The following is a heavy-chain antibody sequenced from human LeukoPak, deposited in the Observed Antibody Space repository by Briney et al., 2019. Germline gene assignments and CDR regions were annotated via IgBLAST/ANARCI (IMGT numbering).Heavy chain of an antibody. D-gene: IGHD6-13*01. CDR1: GFTFSSYA. J-gene: IGHJ4*02. CDR3: AKEPIAAAGTGWYFDY. Sequence: PGGSLRLSCAASGFTFSSYAMSWVRQVPGKGLEWVSAISGSGGSTYYADSVKGRFTISRDNSKNTLYLQMNSLRAEDTAVYYCAKEPIAAAGTGWYFDYWGQGTLVTVSS. V-gene: IGHV3-23*01. CDR2: ISGSGGST.